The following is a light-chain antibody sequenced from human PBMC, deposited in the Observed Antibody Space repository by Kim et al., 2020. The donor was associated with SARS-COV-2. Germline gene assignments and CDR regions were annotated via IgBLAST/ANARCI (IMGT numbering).Light chain of an antibody. V-gene: IGKV1-12*01. Sequence: SASVGDKVNITCRASLGIDNYVAWYQQKPEKAPKLLIYSASRLQSGVPSRFSGSGSGTDFTLTINSLQPEDFATYFCHQANTFPPAFGGGTKVEI. CDR2: SAS. CDR1: LGIDNY. CDR3: HQANTFPPA. J-gene: IGKJ4*01.